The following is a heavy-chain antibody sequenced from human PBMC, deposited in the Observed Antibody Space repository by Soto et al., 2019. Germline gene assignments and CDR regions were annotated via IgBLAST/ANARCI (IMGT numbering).Heavy chain of an antibody. J-gene: IGHJ3*02. V-gene: IGHV3-21*01. CDR1: GFTFNTYL. D-gene: IGHD4-17*01. CDR2: ITSGSDSI. CDR3: ARRMTTVTTRWGAFDI. Sequence: EVRLVESGGGLFKTGGSLRLSCAASGFTFNTYLMNWVRQAPGKGLEWVSSITSGSDSIYYADSVKGRFTISRDNAKNSLYLQMDSLRAEDTAVYYCARRMTTVTTRWGAFDIWGQGTMVSVSS.